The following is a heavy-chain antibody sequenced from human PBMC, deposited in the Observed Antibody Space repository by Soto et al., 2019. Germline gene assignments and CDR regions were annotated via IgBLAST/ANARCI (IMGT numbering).Heavy chain of an antibody. CDR1: GGSISSSSYY. CDR3: ARRGDIVVVVAATYWYFDL. CDR2: IYYSGST. D-gene: IGHD2-15*01. V-gene: IGHV4-39*01. Sequence: PSETLSLTCTVSGGSISSSSYYWGWIRQPPGKGLEWIGSIYYSGSTYYNPSLKSRVTISVDTSKNQFSLKLSSVTAADTAVYYCARRGDIVVVVAATYWYFDLWGRGTLVTVSS. J-gene: IGHJ2*01.